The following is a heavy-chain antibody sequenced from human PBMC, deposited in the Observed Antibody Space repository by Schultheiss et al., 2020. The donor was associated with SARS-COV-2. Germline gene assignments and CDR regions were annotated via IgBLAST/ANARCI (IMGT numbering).Heavy chain of an antibody. D-gene: IGHD5-18*01. V-gene: IGHV3-30*02. CDR3: AKDIGYNYKNYFDY. Sequence: GGSLRLSCAASGFTFSSYSMNWVRQAPGKGLEWVAVIWFDGSIKYYAESVKGRFTISRDNSKNTLYLQMNSLRAEDTAFYYCAKDIGYNYKNYFDYWGQGTLVTVSS. CDR2: IWFDGSIK. CDR1: GFTFSSYS. J-gene: IGHJ4*02.